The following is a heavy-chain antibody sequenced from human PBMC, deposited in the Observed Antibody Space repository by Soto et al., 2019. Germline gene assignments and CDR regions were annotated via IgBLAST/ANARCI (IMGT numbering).Heavy chain of an antibody. CDR3: ARDPGDY. CDR1: GYTFTVYT. V-gene: IGHV1-3*01. J-gene: IGHJ4*02. D-gene: IGHD3-10*01. Sequence: QVQLVQSGAEVKKPGASVKVSCVAPGYTFTVYTIHWVRQAPGQSLEWMGWVNAGNGDTKYSRKFQTRVTITGDTSASTAYMELSRLRSEDTAVYYCARDPGDYWGQGTLVTVSS. CDR2: VNAGNGDT.